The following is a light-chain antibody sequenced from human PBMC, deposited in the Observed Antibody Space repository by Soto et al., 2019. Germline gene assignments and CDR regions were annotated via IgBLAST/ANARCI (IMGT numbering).Light chain of an antibody. J-gene: IGKJ1*01. CDR2: STS. CDR3: QQDDSPIWT. Sequence: ENVLTQSPGTLSLSPGERATLSCRARQSVGSSYLAWYQQKPGQAPRLLIYSTSSRATDIPDRFSGSGSGTDFTLTINRREPEDFAVYYGQQDDSPIWTFGQGTKVEIK. V-gene: IGKV3-20*01. CDR1: QSVGSSY.